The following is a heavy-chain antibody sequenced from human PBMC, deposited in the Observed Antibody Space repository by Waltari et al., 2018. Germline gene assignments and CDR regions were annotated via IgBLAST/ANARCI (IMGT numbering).Heavy chain of an antibody. CDR3: AKATSPTVVHYFDA. Sequence: QVQLVESGGGAVQPGGSLRLSCAASGSRFRTFGMNWVRQPPGRGLQWVAFIRYDGNDQDYADSVKGRFTISRDNSQSTLYLQMHDLGPEDTAVYYCAKATSPTVVHYFDAWGQGVLVTVSS. CDR1: GSRFRTFG. D-gene: IGHD2-15*01. CDR2: IRYDGNDQ. V-gene: IGHV3-30*02. J-gene: IGHJ4*02.